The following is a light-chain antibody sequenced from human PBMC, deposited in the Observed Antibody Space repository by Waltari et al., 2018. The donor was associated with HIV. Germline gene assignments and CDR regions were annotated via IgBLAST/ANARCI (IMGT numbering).Light chain of an antibody. CDR2: GAS. CDR1: QSVRSSY. Sequence: EIVLTQSPGHLSLSPGERATISCRASQSVRSSYLAWYQQKPGQAPRLLIYGASSRATGIPDRFSGSGSGTDFTLTISRLEPEDFAVYYCQQYGRSPLYSFGQGTKLEIK. V-gene: IGKV3-20*01. J-gene: IGKJ2*03. CDR3: QQYGRSPLYS.